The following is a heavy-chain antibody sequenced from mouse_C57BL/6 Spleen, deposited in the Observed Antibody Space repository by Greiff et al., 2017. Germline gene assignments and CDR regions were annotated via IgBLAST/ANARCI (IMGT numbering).Heavy chain of an antibody. CDR2: IYPGDGDT. CDR3: ARRGDYYGSSYYWYFDV. Sequence: VQRVESGPELVKPGASVKISCKASGYAFSSSWMNWVKQRPGKGLEWIGRIYPGDGDTNYNGKFKGKATLTADKSSSTAYMQLSSLTSEDSAVYFCARRGDYYGSSYYWYFDVWGTGTTVTVSS. D-gene: IGHD1-1*01. CDR1: GYAFSSSW. V-gene: IGHV1-82*01. J-gene: IGHJ1*03.